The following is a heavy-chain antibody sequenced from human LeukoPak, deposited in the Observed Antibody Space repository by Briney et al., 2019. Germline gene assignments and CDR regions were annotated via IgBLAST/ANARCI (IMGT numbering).Heavy chain of an antibody. CDR3: ATALCSSTSCHLPEDAFDI. D-gene: IGHD2-2*01. CDR1: GFTFSSYA. Sequence: GGSLRLSCAASGFTFSSYAMHWVRQAPGKGLEWVAVISRDGTNKYYIDSVKGRFTFSRDNSKDTLYLQMNSLRAEDTAVYYCATALCSSTSCHLPEDAFDIWGQGTMVTVSS. J-gene: IGHJ3*02. CDR2: ISRDGTNK. V-gene: IGHV3-30-3*01.